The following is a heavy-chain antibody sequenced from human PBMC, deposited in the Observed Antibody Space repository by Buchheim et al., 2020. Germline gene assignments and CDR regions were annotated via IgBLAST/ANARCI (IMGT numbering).Heavy chain of an antibody. D-gene: IGHD3-3*01. J-gene: IGHJ6*02. Sequence: EVQLVESGGGLVQPGGSLRLSCAASGFTFSSYWMHWVRQAPGKGLVWVSRINSDGSSTSYADSVKGRFTISRHNAKNTLYLQMNSLRAEDTAVYYCARDQGDFWSGYYFYYYYGMDVWGQGTT. V-gene: IGHV3-74*01. CDR2: INSDGSST. CDR3: ARDQGDFWSGYYFYYYYGMDV. CDR1: GFTFSSYW.